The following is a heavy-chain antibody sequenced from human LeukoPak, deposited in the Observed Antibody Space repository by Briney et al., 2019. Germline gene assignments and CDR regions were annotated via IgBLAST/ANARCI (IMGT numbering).Heavy chain of an antibody. D-gene: IGHD6-13*01. V-gene: IGHV4-31*03. J-gene: IGHJ5*02. CDR2: IYYSGST. Sequence: SQTLSLTCTVSGGSISSGGYYWSWIRQHPGKGLEWIGYIYYSGSTYYNPSLKSRVTISVDTSKNQFSLKLSSVTAADTAVYYCARGLSLYSSSWYGNWFDPWGQGTLVTVSS. CDR1: GGSISSGGYY. CDR3: ARGLSLYSSSWYGNWFDP.